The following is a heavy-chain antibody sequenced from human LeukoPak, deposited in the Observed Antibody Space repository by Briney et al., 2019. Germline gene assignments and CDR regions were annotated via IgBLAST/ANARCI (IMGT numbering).Heavy chain of an antibody. CDR3: ARNPSRVGIDY. CDR2: ISSSGSTI. CDR1: GFTFSSYE. Sequence: GGSLRLSCAASGFTFSSYEMNWVRQAPGKGLEWVSYISSSGSTIYYADSVKGRFTISRDNAKNSLYLQVNSLRDEDTAVYYCARNPSRVGIDYWGQGTLVTASS. J-gene: IGHJ4*02. V-gene: IGHV3-48*03. D-gene: IGHD1-26*01.